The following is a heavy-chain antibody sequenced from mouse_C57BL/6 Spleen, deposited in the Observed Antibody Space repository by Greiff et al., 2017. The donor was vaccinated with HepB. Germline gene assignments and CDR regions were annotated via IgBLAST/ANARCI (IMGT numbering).Heavy chain of an antibody. J-gene: IGHJ3*01. V-gene: IGHV1-82*01. CDR3: ARGDYGSSFPAY. Sequence: VKVVESGPELVKPGASVKISCKASGYAFSSSWMNWVKQRPGKGLEWIGRIYPGDGDTNYNGKFKGKATLTADKSSSTAYMQLSSLTSEDSAVYFCARGDYGSSFPAYWGQGTLVTVSA. CDR2: IYPGDGDT. D-gene: IGHD1-1*01. CDR1: GYAFSSSW.